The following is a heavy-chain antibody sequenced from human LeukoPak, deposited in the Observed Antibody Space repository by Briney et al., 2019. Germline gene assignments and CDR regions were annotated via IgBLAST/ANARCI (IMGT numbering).Heavy chain of an antibody. CDR2: IYYSGSS. CDR1: RGSISSHY. Sequence: SETLSLTCTVSRGSISSHYWSWIRQPPGKGLEWIGYIYYSGSSNYNPSLKSRVIISVDTSKNHFSLNLSSVTAADTSVYYCARHRVSGSSYSALEYWGQGTLVTVSS. V-gene: IGHV4-59*08. CDR3: ARHRVSGSSYSALEY. J-gene: IGHJ4*02. D-gene: IGHD1-26*01.